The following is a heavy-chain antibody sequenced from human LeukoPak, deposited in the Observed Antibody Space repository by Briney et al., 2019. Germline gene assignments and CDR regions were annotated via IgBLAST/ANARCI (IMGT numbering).Heavy chain of an antibody. CDR3: ARTNAFDI. J-gene: IGHJ3*02. CDR1: GGSISPYH. V-gene: IGHV4-59*01. CDR2: IYYSGST. Sequence: SETLSLTCTVSGGSISPYHWSWIRQPPGKGLEWIGYIYYSGSTNYNPSLKSRVTISVDKSKNQFSLRLSSVTAADTAVYYCARTNAFDIWGQGTMVTV.